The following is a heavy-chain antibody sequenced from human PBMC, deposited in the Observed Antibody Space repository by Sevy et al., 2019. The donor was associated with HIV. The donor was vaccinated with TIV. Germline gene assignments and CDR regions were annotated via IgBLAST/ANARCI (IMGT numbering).Heavy chain of an antibody. J-gene: IGHJ3*02. V-gene: IGHV3-11*01. Sequence: GGSLRLSCAASGFIFSDYSMNWIRQAPGKGLEWVSYISRTSGSDIYYADSVKGRFTISRDNAKNSLYLQMNSLRAEDTAVYYCAREAIVSPDAFDIWGQGTMVTVSS. CDR1: GFIFSDYS. D-gene: IGHD2-15*01. CDR3: AREAIVSPDAFDI. CDR2: ISRTSGSDI.